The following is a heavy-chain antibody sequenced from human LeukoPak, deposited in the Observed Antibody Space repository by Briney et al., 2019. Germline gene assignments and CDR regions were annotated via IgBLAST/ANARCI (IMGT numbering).Heavy chain of an antibody. V-gene: IGHV1-69*04. CDR3: ARATPPDSSWYSPFDY. J-gene: IGHJ4*02. Sequence: SVKVSCKASGGTFSSYAISWVRQAPGQGLEWMGRIIPILGIANYAQKFQGRVTITADKSTSTAYMELSSLRSEDTAVYYCARATPPDSSWYSPFDYWGQGTLVTVSS. D-gene: IGHD6-13*01. CDR2: IIPILGIA. CDR1: GGTFSSYA.